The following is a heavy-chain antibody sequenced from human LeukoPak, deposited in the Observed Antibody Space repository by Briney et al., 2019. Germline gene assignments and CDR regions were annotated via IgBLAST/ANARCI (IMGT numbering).Heavy chain of an antibody. CDR3: ARGGVGATTDYHWFDP. V-gene: IGHV1-46*01. CDR1: GYTFTNYY. CDR2: INPSGGST. D-gene: IGHD1-26*01. Sequence: ASVKVSCKASGYTFTNYYIHWVRQAPGQGLECMGIINPSGGSTSYAQKFQGRVTMTRDMSTSTVYMELSSLRSEDTAVYYCARGGVGATTDYHWFDPWGQGTLVTVSS. J-gene: IGHJ5*02.